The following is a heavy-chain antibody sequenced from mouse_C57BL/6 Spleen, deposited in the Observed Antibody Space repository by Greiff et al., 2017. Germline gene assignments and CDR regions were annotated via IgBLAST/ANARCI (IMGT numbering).Heavy chain of an antibody. CDR3: KRGYYDYDVGFAY. CDR2: IDPETGGT. CDR1: GYTFTDYE. Sequence: QVQLQQSGAELVRPGASVTLSCKASGYTFTDYEMHWVKQTPVHGLEWIGAIDPETGGTAYNQKFKGKAILTADKSSSTAYMELRSLTSEDSAVYYCKRGYYDYDVGFAYWGQGTLVTVSA. D-gene: IGHD2-4*01. J-gene: IGHJ3*01. V-gene: IGHV1-15*01.